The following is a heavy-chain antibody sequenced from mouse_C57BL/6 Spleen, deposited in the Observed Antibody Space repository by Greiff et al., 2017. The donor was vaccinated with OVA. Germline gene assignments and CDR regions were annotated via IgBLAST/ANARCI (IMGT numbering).Heavy chain of an antibody. J-gene: IGHJ4*01. Sequence: VQLQQPGAELVMPGASVTLSCKASGYTFTSYWMHWVKQRPGQGLEWIGEIDPSDSYTNYNQKFKGKSTLTVDKSSSTAYMQLSSLTSEDSAVYYCARGKATTMNYAMDYWGQGTSVTVSS. CDR1: GYTFTSYW. CDR3: ARGKATTMNYAMDY. D-gene: IGHD2-4*01. CDR2: IDPSDSYT. V-gene: IGHV1-69*01.